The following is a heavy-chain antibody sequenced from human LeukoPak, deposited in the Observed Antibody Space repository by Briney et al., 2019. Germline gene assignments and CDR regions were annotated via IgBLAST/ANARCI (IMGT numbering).Heavy chain of an antibody. D-gene: IGHD3-22*01. CDR3: ARVSTGYDSSGYDPYCFDY. Sequence: ASVKVSCKASGYTFTGYYMHWVRQAPGQGLEWMGWINPNSGGTNYAQKFQGRVTMTRDTSISTAYMELSSLRSEDTAVYYCARVSTGYDSSGYDPYCFDYWGQGTLVTVSS. J-gene: IGHJ4*02. CDR2: INPNSGGT. CDR1: GYTFTGYY. V-gene: IGHV1-2*02.